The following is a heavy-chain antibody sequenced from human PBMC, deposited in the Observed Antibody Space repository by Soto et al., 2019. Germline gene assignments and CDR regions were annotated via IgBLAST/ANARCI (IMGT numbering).Heavy chain of an antibody. D-gene: IGHD3-22*01. V-gene: IGHV1-18*01. Sequence: QVQLVQSGAEVKKPGASVKVSCKASGYTFTSYGISWVRQAPGQGLEWMGWISAYNGNTNYGQKLQGRDTMTTDTSTSTAYMELRSLRSDAPSLYYCARHDSSGYYTVCDYWGQGTLVTVSS. J-gene: IGHJ4*02. CDR2: ISAYNGNT. CDR1: GYTFTSYG. CDR3: ARHDSSGYYTVCDY.